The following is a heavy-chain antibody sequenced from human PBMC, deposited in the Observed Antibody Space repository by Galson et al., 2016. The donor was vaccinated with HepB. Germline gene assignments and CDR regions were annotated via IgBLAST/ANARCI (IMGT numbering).Heavy chain of an antibody. Sequence: SLRLSCAASGFTFSTYNMNWVRQAPGKGLEWVSYISSSSSTIYYADSVKGRFTISRDNAKSSLNLQMNSLRPEDTAVYYCAKDGSSMAADYYFDYWGQGTLVTVSS. CDR2: ISSSSSTI. D-gene: IGHD1-26*01. CDR1: GFTFSTYN. V-gene: IGHV3-48*01. J-gene: IGHJ4*02. CDR3: AKDGSSMAADYYFDY.